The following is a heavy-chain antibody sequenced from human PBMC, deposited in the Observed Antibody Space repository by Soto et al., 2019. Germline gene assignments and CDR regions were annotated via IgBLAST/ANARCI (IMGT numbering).Heavy chain of an antibody. CDR1: GFTFSSYA. V-gene: IGHV3-30-3*01. D-gene: IGHD3-10*01. Sequence: QVQLVESGGGVVQPGRSLRLSCAASGFTFSSYAMHWVRQAPGKGLEWVAVISYDGSNKYYADSVKGRFTISRDNSKNTLYLQMNSLRAEDTAVYYCARGHYGSGVYYYGMDVWGQGTTVTVSS. CDR2: ISYDGSNK. CDR3: ARGHYGSGVYYYGMDV. J-gene: IGHJ6*02.